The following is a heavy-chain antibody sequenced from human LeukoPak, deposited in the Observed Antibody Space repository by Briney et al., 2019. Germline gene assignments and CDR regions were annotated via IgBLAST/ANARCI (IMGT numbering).Heavy chain of an antibody. J-gene: IGHJ5*02. Sequence: ASVRVSCKASGYTFTSYGISWVRQPPGQGLEWMGWSSAYNGNTNYAQKLQGRVTMTTDTSTSTAYMELRSLRSDDTAVYYCARDARRYDSSGYYCRFDPWGQGTLVTVSS. CDR3: ARDARRYDSSGYYCRFDP. D-gene: IGHD3-22*01. CDR2: SSAYNGNT. V-gene: IGHV1-18*01. CDR1: GYTFTSYG.